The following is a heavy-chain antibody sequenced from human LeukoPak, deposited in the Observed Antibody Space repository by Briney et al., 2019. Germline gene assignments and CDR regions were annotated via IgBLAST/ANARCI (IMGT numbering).Heavy chain of an antibody. CDR1: GGSISSHY. CDR2: IYYSEST. Sequence: SETLSLTCTVSGGSISSHYWSWIPQPPGKGREGIGHIYYSESTNYNPSLKSRVTISVDTSRNQFSLKLSSVTAADRAVYYCARRGANSGSYSHFDLWGRGTLVTVSS. CDR3: ARRGANSGSYSHFDL. J-gene: IGHJ2*01. D-gene: IGHD1-26*01. V-gene: IGHV4-59*11.